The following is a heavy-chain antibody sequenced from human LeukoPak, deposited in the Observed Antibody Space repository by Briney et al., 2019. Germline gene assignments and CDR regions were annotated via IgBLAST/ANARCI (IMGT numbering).Heavy chain of an antibody. CDR1: GYTFTDYY. V-gene: IGHV1-2*02. Sequence: ASVKVSCKAPGYTFTDYYMHWVRQAPGQGLEWMGWMNPNSGGTNYAQRFQGRVTMTRDTSIGTAYMELSRLGSDDTAVYYCARAQTVVAATPGGYWGQGTLVTVSS. CDR2: MNPNSGGT. D-gene: IGHD2-15*01. J-gene: IGHJ4*02. CDR3: ARAQTVVAATPGGY.